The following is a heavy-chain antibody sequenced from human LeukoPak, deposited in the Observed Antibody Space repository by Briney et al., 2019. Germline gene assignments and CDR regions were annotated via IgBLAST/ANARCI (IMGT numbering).Heavy chain of an antibody. CDR2: IYYSGST. J-gene: IGHJ4*02. D-gene: IGHD3-3*01. CDR1: GGSISSYY. CDR3: ARSGYSNFDY. V-gene: IGHV4-59*08. Sequence: SETLSLTCTVSGGSISSYYWSWIRQPPGKGLEWIGYIYYSGSTNYNPSLKSRVTISVDTSKNQFSLKLSSVTAADTAVYYCARSGYSNFDYWGQGTLVTVSS.